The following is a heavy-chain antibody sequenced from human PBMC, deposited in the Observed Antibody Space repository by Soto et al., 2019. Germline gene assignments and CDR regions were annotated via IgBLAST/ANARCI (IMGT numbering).Heavy chain of an antibody. J-gene: IGHJ4*02. CDR2: INTYNGNR. D-gene: IGHD3-22*01. Sequence: QVQLVQSGAELRKPGASGKVSCKASGYSFSSYGINWVRQAPGQGLEWMGWINTYNGNRNYAQKFEDRVTMTTATSTNTVYMELRSLKSDDTAIYYCARDRLRGYDSSGFYSWGQGTLVTVSS. CDR1: GYSFSSYG. CDR3: ARDRLRGYDSSGFYS. V-gene: IGHV1-18*01.